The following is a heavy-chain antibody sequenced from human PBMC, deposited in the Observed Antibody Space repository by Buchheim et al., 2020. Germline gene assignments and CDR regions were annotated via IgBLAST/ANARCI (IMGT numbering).Heavy chain of an antibody. V-gene: IGHV4-34*01. CDR2: INHSGST. Sequence: QVQLQQWGAGLLKPSETLSLTCAVYGGSFSGYYWSWIRQPPGKGLEWIGEINHSGSTNYNPSLKSRVTISVDTSKNQLYLKLSSVTAADTAVYYCARGRGTVTEHFDYWGQGTL. D-gene: IGHD4-17*01. J-gene: IGHJ4*02. CDR3: ARGRGTVTEHFDY. CDR1: GGSFSGYY.